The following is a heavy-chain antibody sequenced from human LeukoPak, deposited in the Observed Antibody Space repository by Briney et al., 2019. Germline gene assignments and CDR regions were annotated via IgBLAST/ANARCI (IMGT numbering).Heavy chain of an antibody. Sequence: GGSLRLSCAATGFTFSSYWMHWVRQAPGKGLVWVSRINSDGSSTSYADSVKGRFTISRDNAKNSLYLQMNSLRAEDTAVYYCAPVVNGSSWVFDYWGQGTLVTVSS. CDR3: APVVNGSSWVFDY. V-gene: IGHV3-74*01. CDR2: INSDGSST. D-gene: IGHD6-13*01. J-gene: IGHJ4*02. CDR1: GFTFSSYW.